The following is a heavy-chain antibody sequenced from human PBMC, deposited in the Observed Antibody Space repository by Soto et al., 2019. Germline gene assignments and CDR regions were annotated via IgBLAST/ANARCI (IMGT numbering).Heavy chain of an antibody. J-gene: IGHJ4*02. V-gene: IGHV4-31*03. CDR1: GGSISSGGYY. D-gene: IGHD6-19*01. CDR2: IYYSGST. Sequence: SETLSLTCTVSGGSISSGGYYWSWIRQHPGKGLEWIGYIYYSGSTYYNPSLKSRVTISVDTSKNQFSLKLSSVTAADTAVYYCARSSISGWDQAARTSPRPTWGRYFDYWGQGSLVTVSS. CDR3: ARSSISGWDQAARTSPRPTWGRYFDY.